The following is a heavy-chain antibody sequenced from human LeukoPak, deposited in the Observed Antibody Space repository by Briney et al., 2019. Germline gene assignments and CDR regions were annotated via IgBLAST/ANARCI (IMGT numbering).Heavy chain of an antibody. J-gene: IGHJ3*02. V-gene: IGHV3-21*03. CDR3: ARRLGYCTGGSGTCYSSDAFDI. CDR1: GFTFSGYS. Sequence: GGSLRLSCAASGFTFSGYSMNWVRQAPGKGLEWVSSISSSSSYIYYADSVKGRFTISRDNAKNSPYLQMNSLRAEDTAVYYCARRLGYCTGGSGTCYSSDAFDIWGQGTMVTVSS. D-gene: IGHD2-8*02. CDR2: ISSSSSYI.